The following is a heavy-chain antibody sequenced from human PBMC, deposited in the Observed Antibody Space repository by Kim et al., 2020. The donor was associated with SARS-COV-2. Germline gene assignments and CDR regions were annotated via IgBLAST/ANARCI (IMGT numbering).Heavy chain of an antibody. J-gene: IGHJ4*02. CDR1: GYMFTSYW. CDR3: ATAMVTTSFDY. Sequence: GESLKISCKGSGYMFTSYWIGWVRQMPGEGLEWMGIIFPSDSDTRYSPLFQGQVTISADKSISTAYLQWSSLKASDTAMYYCATAMVTTSFDYWGQGTLLTVSS. CDR2: IFPSDSDT. D-gene: IGHD4-17*01. V-gene: IGHV5-51*01.